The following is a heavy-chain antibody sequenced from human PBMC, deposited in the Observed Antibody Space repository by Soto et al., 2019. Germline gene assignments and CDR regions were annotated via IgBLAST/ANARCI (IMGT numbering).Heavy chain of an antibody. CDR2: IDPSDSYT. Sequence: GESLKISFKGSGYTLTNYWINWVRQMPVKGLEWMGTIDPSDSYTNYSPSFQGHVTISADKSISTAYLQWSSLKASDNAMYYCARREFTSSFVRFDPWGQGTLVTVCS. J-gene: IGHJ5*02. V-gene: IGHV5-10-1*01. CDR3: ARREFTSSFVRFDP. CDR1: GYTLTNYW. D-gene: IGHD3-10*01.